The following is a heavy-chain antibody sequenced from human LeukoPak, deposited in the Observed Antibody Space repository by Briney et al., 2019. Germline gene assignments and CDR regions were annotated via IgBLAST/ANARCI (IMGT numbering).Heavy chain of an antibody. CDR3: ATGPRGGSGWYSDY. Sequence: ASVKVSCKASGYTFTSYAMHWVRQAPGQRLEWTGWINAGNGNTKYSQKFQGRVTITRDTSASTAYMELSSLRSEDTAVYYCATGPRGGSGWYSDYWGQGTLVTVSS. J-gene: IGHJ4*02. CDR1: GYTFTSYA. D-gene: IGHD6-19*01. V-gene: IGHV1-3*01. CDR2: INAGNGNT.